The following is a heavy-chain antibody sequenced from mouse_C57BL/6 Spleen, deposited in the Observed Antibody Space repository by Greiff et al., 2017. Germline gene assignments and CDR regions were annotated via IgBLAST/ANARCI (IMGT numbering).Heavy chain of an antibody. CDR1: GFNIKDYY. D-gene: IGHD1-1*01. CDR3: TRITTVNYFDY. V-gene: IGHV14-1*01. CDR2: IDPEDGDT. J-gene: IGHJ2*01. Sequence: EVKVVESGAELVRPGASVKLSCTASGFNIKDYYMHWVKQRPEQGLEWIGRIDPEDGDTEYAPKFQGKATMTADTSSNTAYLQLSSLTSEDTAVYYCTRITTVNYFDYWGQGTTLTVSS.